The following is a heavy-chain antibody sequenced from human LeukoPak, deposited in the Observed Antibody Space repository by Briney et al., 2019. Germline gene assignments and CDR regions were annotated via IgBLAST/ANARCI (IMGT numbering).Heavy chain of an antibody. CDR3: ARVIEGSSTTRGYFDL. CDR1: GYTFRSYG. CDR2: INAYNGHT. Sequence: ASVKVSCKASGYTFRSYGISWVRRAPGQGLEWVGWINAYNGHTTYAQKLQGRVTMTTDTSTNVVHMEVKNLRSDDTAVYYCARVIEGSSTTRGYFDLWDRGTMVIVSS. D-gene: IGHD2-2*01. J-gene: IGHJ2*01. V-gene: IGHV1-18*01.